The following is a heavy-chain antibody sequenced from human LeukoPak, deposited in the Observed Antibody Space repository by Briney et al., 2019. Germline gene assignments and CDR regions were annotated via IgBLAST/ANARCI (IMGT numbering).Heavy chain of an antibody. Sequence: SETLSLTCTVSGGSISSGGYYWSWIRQHPGKGLEWIGYIYYSGSTYYNPSLKSRVTISVDTSKNQFSLKLSSVTAADTAVYYCASLTTVTTGDYWGQGTLVTVSS. CDR3: ASLTTVTTGDY. CDR2: IYYSGST. V-gene: IGHV4-31*03. J-gene: IGHJ4*02. D-gene: IGHD4-17*01. CDR1: GGSISSGGYY.